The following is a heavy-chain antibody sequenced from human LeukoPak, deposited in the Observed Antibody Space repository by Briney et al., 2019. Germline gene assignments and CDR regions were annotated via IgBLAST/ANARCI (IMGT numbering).Heavy chain of an antibody. CDR1: GGSISRYY. D-gene: IGHD1-14*01. CDR2: IYYSGST. CDR3: ARAGTGSFDY. J-gene: IGHJ4*02. Sequence: SETLSLTCTGSGGSISRYYWSWIRQPPGKGLEWIGYIYYSGSTNYNPSLKSRVTISVDTSKNQFSLKLSSVTAADTAGYYCARAGTGSFDYWGQGTLVTVSS. V-gene: IGHV4-59*01.